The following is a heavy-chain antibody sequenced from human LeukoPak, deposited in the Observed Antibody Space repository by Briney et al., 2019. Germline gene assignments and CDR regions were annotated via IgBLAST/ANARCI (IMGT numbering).Heavy chain of an antibody. Sequence: GGSLRLSCAASGFTFSSYEMNWVRQAPGKGLEWVSYISSSGSTIYYADSVKGRFTISRDNAKNSLYLQMNSLRAEDPAVYYCARQKTYYYDSSGYLPGGGMDVWGQGTTVTVSS. V-gene: IGHV3-48*03. CDR3: ARQKTYYYDSSGYLPGGGMDV. D-gene: IGHD3-22*01. J-gene: IGHJ6*02. CDR1: GFTFSSYE. CDR2: ISSSGSTI.